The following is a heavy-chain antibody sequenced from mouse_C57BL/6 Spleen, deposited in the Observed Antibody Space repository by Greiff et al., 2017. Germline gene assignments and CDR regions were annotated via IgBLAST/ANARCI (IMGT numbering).Heavy chain of an antibody. Sequence: VQLQQSGPELVKPGASVKISCKASGYAFSSSWMNWVKQRPGKGLEWIGGIYPGDGDTNYNGKFKGKATLTADKSYSTAYMQLSSRTSEDSAVYFCARYGIYTSPWFAYWGQGALVTVSA. CDR1: GYAFSSSW. D-gene: IGHD2-1*01. J-gene: IGHJ3*01. CDR2: IYPGDGDT. CDR3: ARYGIYTSPWFAY. V-gene: IGHV1-82*01.